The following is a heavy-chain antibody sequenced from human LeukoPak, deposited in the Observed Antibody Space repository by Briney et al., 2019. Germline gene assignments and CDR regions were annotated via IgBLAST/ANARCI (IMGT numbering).Heavy chain of an antibody. Sequence: ASLKLSCTASGYTFTSYYIHWVRQAPGKGLEWMGWINPNTGGTNYAHNFQGRVTMTRDTSISTVYMELSRPTSDDTAVYYCASGITVAGRGHCNYWGQGTLVTVSS. CDR2: INPNTGGT. CDR3: ASGITVAGRGHCNY. D-gene: IGHD6-19*01. V-gene: IGHV1-2*02. CDR1: GYTFTSYY. J-gene: IGHJ4*02.